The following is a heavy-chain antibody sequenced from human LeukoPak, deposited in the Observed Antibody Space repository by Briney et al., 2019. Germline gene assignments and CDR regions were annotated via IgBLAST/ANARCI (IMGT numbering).Heavy chain of an antibody. Sequence: GGSLRLSCAASGFTFSSYGMHWVRQAPGKGLEWVAVISYDGSNKYYADSVKGRFTISRDNSKNTLYLQMNSLRAEDTAVYYCARDGLLGVTTVTTGGFGPWGQGTLVTVSS. CDR1: GFTFSSYG. J-gene: IGHJ5*02. V-gene: IGHV3-30*03. D-gene: IGHD4-11*01. CDR3: ARDGLLGVTTVTTGGFGP. CDR2: ISYDGSNK.